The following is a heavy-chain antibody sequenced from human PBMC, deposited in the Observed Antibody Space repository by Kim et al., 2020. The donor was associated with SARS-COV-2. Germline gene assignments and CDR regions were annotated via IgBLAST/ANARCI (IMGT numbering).Heavy chain of an antibody. CDR1: GYSFTSYW. V-gene: IGHV5-51*01. J-gene: IGHJ4*02. CDR3: ARHESFYDILTGYYLDY. D-gene: IGHD3-9*01. Sequence: GESLKISCKGSGYSFTSYWIGWVRQMPGKGLEWMGIIYPGDSDTRYSPSFQGQVTISADKSISTAYLQWSSLKASDTAMYYCARHESFYDILTGYYLDYWGEGGLVTVSS. CDR2: IYPGDSDT.